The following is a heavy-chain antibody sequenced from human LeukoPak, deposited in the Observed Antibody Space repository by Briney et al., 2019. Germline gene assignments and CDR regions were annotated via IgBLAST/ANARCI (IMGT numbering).Heavy chain of an antibody. Sequence: ASVKVSCKASGYTFTSNGISWVRQAPGQGLEWMGWISAYSGNTNYAQKFQGRVTMTTDTSTSTAYMELGSLRSDGTAVYYCARDRTYAFDLWGQGTLVTVSS. CDR1: GYTFTSNG. CDR2: ISAYSGNT. D-gene: IGHD1/OR15-1a*01. V-gene: IGHV1-18*04. J-gene: IGHJ4*02. CDR3: ARDRTYAFDL.